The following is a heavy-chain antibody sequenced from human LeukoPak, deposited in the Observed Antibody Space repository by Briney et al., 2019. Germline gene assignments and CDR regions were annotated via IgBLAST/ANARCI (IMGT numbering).Heavy chain of an antibody. Sequence: GSLRLSCAASGFTVSNNDMSWVRQAPGRGLEWVSVVYSDSSTYYADSVKGRFTISRDNSKNTLYLQMNSLRAEDTAVYYCAKDNGDYDYYGMDVWGQGTTVTVSS. V-gene: IGHV3-53*05. CDR1: GFTVSNND. CDR3: AKDNGDYDYYGMDV. J-gene: IGHJ6*02. CDR2: VYSDSST. D-gene: IGHD4-17*01.